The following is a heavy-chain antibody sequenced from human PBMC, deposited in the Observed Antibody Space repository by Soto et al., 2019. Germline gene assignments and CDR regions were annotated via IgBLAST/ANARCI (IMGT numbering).Heavy chain of an antibody. V-gene: IGHV2-5*02. CDR1: GFSLSTRGVG. Sequence: QITLKESGPPLVKPTQTLTLTCTFSGFSLSTRGVGVGGIRQPPGKALEWLALIYWDDDKRYSPSLKSRLTITMDTSKYQVVLTMTNMDPVDTDTYYCARTVWFGELSWGQETLVTVSS. CDR3: ARTVWFGELS. D-gene: IGHD3-10*01. CDR2: IYWDDDK. J-gene: IGHJ5*02.